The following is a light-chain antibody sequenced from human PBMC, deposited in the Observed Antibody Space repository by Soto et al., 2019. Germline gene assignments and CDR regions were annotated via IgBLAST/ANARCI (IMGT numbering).Light chain of an antibody. CDR2: DAS. CDR3: QQYNSYPWT. J-gene: IGKJ1*01. V-gene: IGKV1-33*01. Sequence: DIQMTQSPSTLSASVGDRVTITCQASQDITNYLNWYQQKPGRAPKLLIYDASNLKTGVPSRFSGGGSGTDFTFTISRLQPDDIATYFCQQYNSYPWTFGQGTKVEIK. CDR1: QDITNY.